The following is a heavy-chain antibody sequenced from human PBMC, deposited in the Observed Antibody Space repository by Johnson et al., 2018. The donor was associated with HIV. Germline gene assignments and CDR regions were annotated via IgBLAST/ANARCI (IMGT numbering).Heavy chain of an antibody. Sequence: SGGSTYYADSVKGRFTISRDNSKNTLYLQMNSLRAEDTAVYYCAKDQSYYDSSAPHDAFDIWGQGTMATVSS. CDR3: AKDQSYYDSSAPHDAFDI. J-gene: IGHJ3*02. D-gene: IGHD3-22*01. CDR2: SGGST. V-gene: IGHV3-23*01.